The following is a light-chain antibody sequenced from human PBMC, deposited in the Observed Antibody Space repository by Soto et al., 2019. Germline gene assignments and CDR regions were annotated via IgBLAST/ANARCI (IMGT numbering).Light chain of an antibody. V-gene: IGLV2-14*01. CDR2: GVA. CDR3: SSYAISSTLYV. Sequence: QSVLTQPASVSGSPGQSITVSCTGTSSDVGAYNYVSWYQQHPGKAPKLMIYGVANRPSGVSNRFSGSKSGNTASLTISGLQAEDEADYYCSSYAISSTLYVFGTGTKVTVL. CDR1: SSDVGAYNY. J-gene: IGLJ1*01.